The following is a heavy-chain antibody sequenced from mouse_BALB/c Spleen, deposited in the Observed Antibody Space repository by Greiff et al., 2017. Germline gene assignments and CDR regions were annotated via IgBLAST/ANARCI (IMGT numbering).Heavy chain of an antibody. J-gene: IGHJ1*01. Sequence: QVQLQQPGAELVKPGASVKLSCKASGYTFTSYWMHWVKQRPGQGLEWIGEINPSNGRTNYNEKFKSKATLTVDKSSSTAYMQLSSLTSEDSAVYYCARSTGWGYWYFDVWGAGTTVTVSS. CDR2: INPSNGRT. V-gene: IGHV1S81*02. CDR1: GYTFTSYW. CDR3: ARSTGWGYWYFDV. D-gene: IGHD2-1*01.